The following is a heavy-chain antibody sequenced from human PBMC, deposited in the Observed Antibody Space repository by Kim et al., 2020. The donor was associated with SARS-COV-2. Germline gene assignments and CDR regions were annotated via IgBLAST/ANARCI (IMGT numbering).Heavy chain of an antibody. J-gene: IGHJ5*02. Sequence: GESLKISCKGSGYSFTSYWIGWVRQMPGKGLEWMGIIYPGDSDTRYSPSFQGQVTISADKSISTAYLQWSSLKASDTAMYYCARRIAAARFGKGSGIDPWGQGTLVTVSS. D-gene: IGHD6-13*01. CDR2: IYPGDSDT. V-gene: IGHV5-51*01. CDR1: GYSFTSYW. CDR3: ARRIAAARFGKGSGIDP.